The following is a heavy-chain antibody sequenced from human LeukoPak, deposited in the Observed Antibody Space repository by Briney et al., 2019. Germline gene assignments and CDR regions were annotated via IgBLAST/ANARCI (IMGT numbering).Heavy chain of an antibody. V-gene: IGHV3-23*01. CDR1: GFTFRSYA. CDR3: AKGFASGWEPFDY. D-gene: IGHD1-26*01. J-gene: IGHJ4*02. CDR2: ISGSGGST. Sequence: GGSLRLSCAASGFTFRSYAMSWVRQAPGKGLEWVSAISGSGGSTYYADSVKGRFTISRDNSKNTLYLQMNSLRAEDTAVYYCAKGFASGWEPFDYWGQGTLVTVSS.